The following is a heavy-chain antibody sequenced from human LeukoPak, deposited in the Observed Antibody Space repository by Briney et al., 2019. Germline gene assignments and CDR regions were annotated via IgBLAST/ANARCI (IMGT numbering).Heavy chain of an antibody. CDR3: AREPRGYSYGL. J-gene: IGHJ4*02. CDR1: GNYW. Sequence: GGSLRLSCAASGNYWMHWVRQAPGKGLVWVSHINSDGSWTSYADSVKGRFTISKDNAKNTVYLQMNSLRAEDTAVYYCAREPRGYSYGLWGRGTLVTVSS. CDR2: INSDGSWT. V-gene: IGHV3-74*01. D-gene: IGHD5-18*01.